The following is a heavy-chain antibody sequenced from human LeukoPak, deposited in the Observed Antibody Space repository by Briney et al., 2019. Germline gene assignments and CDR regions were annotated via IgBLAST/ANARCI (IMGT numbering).Heavy chain of an antibody. CDR2: IKTDGSHT. CDR1: GFTFSTSW. D-gene: IGHD3-10*01. CDR3: TRDITLVRGGRSDF. Sequence: GGSLRLSCAASGFTFSTSWMHWVRQAPGKGLVWVSHIKTDGSHTTYADSVKGRFTISRDNAESTLYLQMNSLRAEDTAVYYCTRDITLVRGGRSDFWGQGTLVTVSS. J-gene: IGHJ4*02. V-gene: IGHV3-74*01.